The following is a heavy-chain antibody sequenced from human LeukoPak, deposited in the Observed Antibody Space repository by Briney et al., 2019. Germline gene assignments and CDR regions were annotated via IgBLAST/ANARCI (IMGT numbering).Heavy chain of an antibody. CDR1: GGSISSYY. D-gene: IGHD6-13*01. V-gene: IGHV4-59*08. Sequence: SETLSLTCTVSGGSISSYYWNWFRQPPGKGLEWIGYIYYSGSTNYNPSLKSRVTISVDTSKNQFSLKLSSVTAADTAVYYCARTGSSSWYNGDYFDYWGQGTLVTVSS. CDR3: ARTGSSSWYNGDYFDY. CDR2: IYYSGST. J-gene: IGHJ4*02.